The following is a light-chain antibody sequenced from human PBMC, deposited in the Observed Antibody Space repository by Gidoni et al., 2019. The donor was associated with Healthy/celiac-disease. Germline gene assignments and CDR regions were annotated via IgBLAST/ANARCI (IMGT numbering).Light chain of an antibody. CDR1: QSVSSSY. CDR3: QQYGSSPPLT. Sequence: EIVLTQSPGTLSLSPGERATLSCRASQSVSSSYLAWYQQKPGQAPRLLIYGASSRATGIPDRFSGSGSGTDFTLTISRLEPEYFAVYYCQQYGSSPPLTFGGXTNVEIK. V-gene: IGKV3-20*01. CDR2: GAS. J-gene: IGKJ4*01.